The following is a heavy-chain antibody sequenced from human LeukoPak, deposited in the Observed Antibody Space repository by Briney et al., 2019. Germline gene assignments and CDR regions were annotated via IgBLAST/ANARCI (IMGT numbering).Heavy chain of an antibody. J-gene: IGHJ4*02. CDR2: ISAYNGNT. CDR1: GYPFTSYG. D-gene: IGHD5-18*01. Sequence: ASLKVSCKASGYPFTSYGTSWVGQAPGQGLGWWGWISAYNGNTNYAQKFQGRVTMTTDTSTSTAYMELRSLRSDDTAVYYCARDQGIYNYRIIDSWGQGTLVTVSS. V-gene: IGHV1-18*01. CDR3: ARDQGIYNYRIIDS.